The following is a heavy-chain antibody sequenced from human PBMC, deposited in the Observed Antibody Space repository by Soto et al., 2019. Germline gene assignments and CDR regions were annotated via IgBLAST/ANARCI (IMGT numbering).Heavy chain of an antibody. V-gene: IGHV3-30*18. CDR1: GFTFSSYG. Sequence: QVQLVESGGGVVQPGRSLRLSCAASGFTFSSYGMHWVRQAPGKGLEWVAVISYDGSNKYYADSVKGRFTISRDNSKNTLDLQMNSLRAEDTAVYYCAKDALTKAATLAWFDPWGQGTLVTVSS. D-gene: IGHD2-15*01. CDR2: ISYDGSNK. CDR3: AKDALTKAATLAWFDP. J-gene: IGHJ5*02.